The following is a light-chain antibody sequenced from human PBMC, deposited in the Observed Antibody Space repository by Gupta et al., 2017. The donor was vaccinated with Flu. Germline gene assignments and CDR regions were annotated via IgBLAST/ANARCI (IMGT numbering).Light chain of an antibody. V-gene: IGKV4-1*01. CDR1: QSVLYSSNNKNY. CDR2: WAS. Sequence: DIVMTQSPDSLAVSPGERATINCKSSQSVLYSSNNKNYLAWYQQKPGQHPQLLIYWASTWESGVPDRFSGSGSGTDFTLTISSLQAEDVAVYYCQQYYSTPRTFGQGTKVEIK. CDR3: QQYYSTPRT. J-gene: IGKJ1*01.